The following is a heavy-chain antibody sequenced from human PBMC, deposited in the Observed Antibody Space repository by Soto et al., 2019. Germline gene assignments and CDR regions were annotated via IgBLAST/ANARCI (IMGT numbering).Heavy chain of an antibody. CDR3: ARGWFLDY. Sequence: EVQLVESGGGLVQPGGSLRLSCAASGFTFSTYWMSWVRQTPGKGLEWVANINEDGSERYYVDSVKGRFTISRDNAKNSLYLQMNRLRGEDTAVYYCARGWFLDYWGQGTLVTVSS. CDR1: GFTFSTYW. V-gene: IGHV3-7*05. CDR2: INEDGSER. J-gene: IGHJ4*02. D-gene: IGHD2-15*01.